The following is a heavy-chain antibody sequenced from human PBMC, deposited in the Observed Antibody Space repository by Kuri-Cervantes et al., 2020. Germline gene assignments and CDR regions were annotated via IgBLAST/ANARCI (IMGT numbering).Heavy chain of an antibody. D-gene: IGHD3-10*01. CDR2: IYYSGST. CDR1: GGSISSYY. V-gene: IGHV4-59*12. Sequence: GSLRLSCTVSGGSISSYYWSWIRQPPGKGLEWIGYIYYSGSTNYNPSLKSRVTISVDTSKNQFSLKLSSVTAADTAVYYCARDQLLWFGENNWFDPWGQGTLVTVSS. J-gene: IGHJ5*02. CDR3: ARDQLLWFGENNWFDP.